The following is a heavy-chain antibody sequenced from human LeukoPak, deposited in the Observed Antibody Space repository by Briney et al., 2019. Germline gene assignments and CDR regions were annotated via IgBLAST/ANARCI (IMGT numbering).Heavy chain of an antibody. D-gene: IGHD3-10*01. CDR1: GFTFSDYY. CDR3: ARGGYYYGSGSYYMIRGAFDY. V-gene: IGHV3-11*04. Sequence: GSLRLSCAASGFTFSDYYMSWIRPAPGKGLEWVSYISSSGSTIYYSDSVKGRFTISRDNAKNSLYLQMNSLRAEDTAVYYCARGGYYYGSGSYYMIRGAFDYWGQGTLVTVSS. J-gene: IGHJ4*02. CDR2: ISSSGSTI.